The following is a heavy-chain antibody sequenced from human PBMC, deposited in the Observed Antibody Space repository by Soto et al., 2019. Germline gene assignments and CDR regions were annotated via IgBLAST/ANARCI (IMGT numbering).Heavy chain of an antibody. J-gene: IGHJ4*02. CDR2: VFWNDDK. Sequence: QLTLKESGPTLVKPTQTLTLTCTFSGFSFGVSGVGVGWIRQPPGRALEWLGLVFWNDDKRYSPSLESRLTLTKDTSNNQVVLTVTNLDPGDTGTYYCARAYTYDFDHWGQGTLVTVSS. D-gene: IGHD2-21*01. CDR1: GFSFGVSGVG. V-gene: IGHV2-5*01. CDR3: ARAYTYDFDH.